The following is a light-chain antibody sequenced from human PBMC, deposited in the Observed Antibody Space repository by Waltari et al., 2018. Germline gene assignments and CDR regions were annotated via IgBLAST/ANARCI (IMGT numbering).Light chain of an antibody. V-gene: IGLV2-11*01. J-gene: IGLJ2*01. CDR1: SSDVGGYNY. CDR2: DVS. CDR3: CSYAGSYVV. Sequence: QSALTQPRSVSGSPGQAVTISCPGTSSDVGGYNYVSWYQQHPGKAPKLMIYDVSKRPSGVPDRFSGSKSGNPASLTISGLQAEDEADYYCCSYAGSYVVFGGGTKLTVL.